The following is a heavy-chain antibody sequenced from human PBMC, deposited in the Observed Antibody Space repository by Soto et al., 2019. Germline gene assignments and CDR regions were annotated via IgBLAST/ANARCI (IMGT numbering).Heavy chain of an antibody. Sequence: GESLKISCQGSGYSFTSYWISWVRQMPGKGLEWMGRIDPSDSYTNYSPSFQGHVTISADKSISTAYLQWSSLKASDTAMYYCARIAYYDFWSGYSTIDYWGQGTLVTVSS. CDR2: IDPSDSYT. D-gene: IGHD3-3*01. CDR1: GYSFTSYW. CDR3: ARIAYYDFWSGYSTIDY. J-gene: IGHJ4*02. V-gene: IGHV5-10-1*01.